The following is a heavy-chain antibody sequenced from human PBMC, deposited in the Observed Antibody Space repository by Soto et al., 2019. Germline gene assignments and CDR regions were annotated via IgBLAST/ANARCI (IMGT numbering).Heavy chain of an antibody. CDR1: GGSVSSGGDY. V-gene: IGHV4-61*08. Sequence: SESLSLTCTISGGSVSSGGDYWSWIRQPPGKGLEWIGYIYYSGSTNYNPSLKSRVTISVDTSKNQFSLKLSSVTAADTAVYYCARDHGSSWRSFDYWGQGTLVTVSS. J-gene: IGHJ4*02. CDR2: IYYSGST. D-gene: IGHD6-13*01. CDR3: ARDHGSSWRSFDY.